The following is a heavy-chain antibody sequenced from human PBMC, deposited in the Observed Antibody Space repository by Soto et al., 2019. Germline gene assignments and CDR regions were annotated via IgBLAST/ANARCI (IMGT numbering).Heavy chain of an antibody. CDR3: AREYTYGSNFFDC. Sequence: SETLSLTCTVSGGSISSSSYYWSWIRQHPGKGLEWIGYISHSGSTYYTPSLKSRVIISADTSKNQFSLNLTSVTAADTAVYYCAREYTYGSNFFDCWGQGALVTVSS. J-gene: IGHJ4*02. D-gene: IGHD5-18*01. CDR1: GGSISSSSYY. V-gene: IGHV4-31*03. CDR2: ISHSGST.